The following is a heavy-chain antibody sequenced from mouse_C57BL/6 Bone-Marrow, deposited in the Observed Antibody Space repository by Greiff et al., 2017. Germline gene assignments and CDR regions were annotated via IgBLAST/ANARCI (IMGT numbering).Heavy chain of an antibody. J-gene: IGHJ2*01. D-gene: IGHD1-1*01. V-gene: IGHV1-82*01. Sequence: QVQLKQSGPELVKPGASVKISCKASGYAFSSSWMNWVKQRPGKGLEWIGRIYPGDGDTNYNGKFKGKATLTADKSSSTAYMQLSSLTSEDSAVXFCARLYGSTYFDYWGQGTTLTVSS. CDR2: IYPGDGDT. CDR3: ARLYGSTYFDY. CDR1: GYAFSSSW.